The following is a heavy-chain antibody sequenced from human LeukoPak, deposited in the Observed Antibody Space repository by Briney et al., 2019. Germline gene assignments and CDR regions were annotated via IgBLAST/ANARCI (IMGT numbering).Heavy chain of an antibody. D-gene: IGHD6-19*01. CDR3: ARDLSSGWYYFDY. V-gene: IGHV4-59*01. CDR2: IYYSGST. Sequence: SETLSLTCTVSGGSISSYYWSWIQQPPGKGLEWIGYIYYSGSTNYNPSLKSRVTISGDTSKNQFSLKLSSVTAADTAVYYCARDLSSGWYYFDYWGQGTLVTVSS. CDR1: GGSISSYY. J-gene: IGHJ4*02.